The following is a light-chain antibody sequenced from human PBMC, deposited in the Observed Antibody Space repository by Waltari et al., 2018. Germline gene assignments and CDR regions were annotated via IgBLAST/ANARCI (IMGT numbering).Light chain of an antibody. V-gene: IGKV3-11*01. Sequence: EIVLTQSPGTLSLSPGERATLSCRASQHASNFLAWYQQKPGQAPRLLIYDTSNRATGVPARFSGSGSGTDFTLTINSLEPDDFAVYFCQQRNNWPITFGQGTRLEIK. J-gene: IGKJ5*01. CDR3: QQRNNWPIT. CDR2: DTS. CDR1: QHASNF.